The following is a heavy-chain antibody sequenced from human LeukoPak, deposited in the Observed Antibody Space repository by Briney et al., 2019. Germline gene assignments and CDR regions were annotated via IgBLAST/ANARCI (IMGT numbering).Heavy chain of an antibody. CDR1: GFTVSSNC. J-gene: IGHJ3*02. D-gene: IGHD1-26*01. CDR3: ASRELLRPNDAFDI. V-gene: IGHV3-66*02. CDR2: IYSGGST. Sequence: GGSLRLSCAASGFTVSSNCMSWVRQAPGKGLEWVSVIYSGGSTYYADSVKGRFTISRDNSKNTLYLQMNSLRAEDTAVYYCASRELLRPNDAFDIWGQGTMVTVSS.